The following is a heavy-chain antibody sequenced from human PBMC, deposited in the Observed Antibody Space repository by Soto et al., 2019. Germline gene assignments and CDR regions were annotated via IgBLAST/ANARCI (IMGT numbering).Heavy chain of an antibody. V-gene: IGHV3-23*01. J-gene: IGHJ4*02. D-gene: IGHD5-18*01. CDR3: AKEAGGGAAMVTSYFDY. CDR2: ISGSGTST. CDR1: GITFSNYV. Sequence: EVQLLKSGGGLVQPGGSLRLSCAASGITFSNYVLSWVRQAPGKGLEWVSSISGSGTSTYYADSVKGRFSISRDTSKSTLYLHMSSLRADDTAIYYCAKEAGGGAAMVTSYFDYWGQGTLVTVSS.